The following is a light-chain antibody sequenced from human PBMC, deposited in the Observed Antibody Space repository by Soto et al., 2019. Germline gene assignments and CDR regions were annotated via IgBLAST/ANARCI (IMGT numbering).Light chain of an antibody. Sequence: QSVLTQPLSVSGSPGQSVTISCTGTSSDVGSYNRVSWYQQSPGTAPKLMIYEVSNRPSGVPDRFSGSKSGNTASLTISGLQDEDEADYYCSLYTSSNTFVFGTGTKVTVL. CDR2: EVS. CDR1: SSDVGSYNR. CDR3: SLYTSSNTFV. J-gene: IGLJ1*01. V-gene: IGLV2-18*01.